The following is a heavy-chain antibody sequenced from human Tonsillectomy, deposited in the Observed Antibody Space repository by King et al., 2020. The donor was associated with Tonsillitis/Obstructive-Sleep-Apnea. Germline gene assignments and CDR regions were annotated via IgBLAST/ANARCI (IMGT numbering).Heavy chain of an antibody. D-gene: IGHD5-18*01. CDR1: GFTFSSYA. J-gene: IGHJ3*02. V-gene: IGHV3-30*04. Sequence: VQLVESGGGVVQPGRSLRLSCAASGFTFSSYAMHWVRQAPGKGLEWVAVISYDGSNKYYADSVKGRFTISRDNSKNTLYLQVNSLRAEDTAVYYCARGGSGYRMNDAFDIWGQGTMVTVSS. CDR2: ISYDGSNK. CDR3: ARGGSGYRMNDAFDI.